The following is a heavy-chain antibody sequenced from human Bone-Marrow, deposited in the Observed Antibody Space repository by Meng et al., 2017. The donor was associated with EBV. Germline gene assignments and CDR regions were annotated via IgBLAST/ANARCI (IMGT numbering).Heavy chain of an antibody. D-gene: IGHD3-10*01. CDR1: GGTFRSDA. J-gene: IGHJ4*02. V-gene: IGHV1-69*01. CDR3: ASESGRGFTPDY. CDR2: LIPMSGAP. Sequence: QAQLQQSGAEVKKPGSSVKVSCRTSGGTFRSDAVSWVRQAPGQGLEWMGGLIPMSGAPHYAQKFQDRVTIIADESTSTHSMELNNLRFEDTAMYYCASESGRGFTPDYWGQGTLVTVSS.